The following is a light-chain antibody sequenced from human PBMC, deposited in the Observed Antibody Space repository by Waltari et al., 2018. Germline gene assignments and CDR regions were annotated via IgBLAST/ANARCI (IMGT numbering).Light chain of an antibody. V-gene: IGLV3-19*01. CDR2: SKN. CDR3: NSRDSSGNHGDVV. Sequence: QRPVTSPLMVIYSKNNRPTGIPDRFSGSSSGNTASVTITGSHAKDEAEYYCNSRDSSGNHGDVVFGGGTKLTVL. J-gene: IGLJ2*01.